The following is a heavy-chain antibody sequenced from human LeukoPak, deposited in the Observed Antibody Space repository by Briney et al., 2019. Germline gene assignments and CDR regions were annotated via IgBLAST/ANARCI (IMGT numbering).Heavy chain of an antibody. CDR1: GGTFSSYA. J-gene: IGHJ5*02. CDR2: IIPIFGTA. V-gene: IGHV1-69*06. CDR3: ARVHIAIAAAGTGWFDP. Sequence: ASVEVSCKASGGTFSSYAISWVRQAPGQGLEWMGGIIPIFGTANYAQKFQGRVTITADKSTSTAYMELSSLRSEDTAVYYCARVHIAIAAAGTGWFDPWGQGTLVTVSS. D-gene: IGHD6-13*01.